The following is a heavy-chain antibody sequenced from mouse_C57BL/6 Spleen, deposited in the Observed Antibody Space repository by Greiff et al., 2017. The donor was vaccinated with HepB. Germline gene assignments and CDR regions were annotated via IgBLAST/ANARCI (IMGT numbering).Heavy chain of an antibody. CDR1: GYTFTNYW. V-gene: IGHV1-63*01. J-gene: IGHJ2*01. D-gene: IGHD3-3*01. CDR2: IYPGGGYT. CDR3: AREGDYYFDY. Sequence: QVHVKQSGAELVRPGTSVKMSCKASGYTFTNYWIGWAKQRPGHGLEWIGDIYPGGGYTNYNEKFKGKATLTADKSSSTAYMQFSSLTSEDSAIYYCAREGDYYFDYWGQGTTLTVSS.